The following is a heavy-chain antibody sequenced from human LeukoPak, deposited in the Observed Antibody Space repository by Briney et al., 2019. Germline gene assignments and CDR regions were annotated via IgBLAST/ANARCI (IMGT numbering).Heavy chain of an antibody. J-gene: IGHJ4*02. V-gene: IGHV1-18*01. Sequence: ASVKVSCKASGYSFTSYGFNWVRQAPGQGLEWMGWMSAYNGKTNYAHSLQGRVTVTADTSTSTAYMELRSLRSEDTAVYYCARADTAMAADYWGQGTLVTVSS. D-gene: IGHD5-18*01. CDR3: ARADTAMAADY. CDR2: MSAYNGKT. CDR1: GYSFTSYG.